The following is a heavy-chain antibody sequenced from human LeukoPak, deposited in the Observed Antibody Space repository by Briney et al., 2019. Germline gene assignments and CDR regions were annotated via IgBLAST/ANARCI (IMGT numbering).Heavy chain of an antibody. CDR3: AKDQPYSSGWSNLFDH. CDR2: ISGSGGST. Sequence: PGGSLRLSCAASGFTFSSYAMSWVRQAPGKGLEWVSAISGSGGSTYYADSVKSRFTISRDNSKNTLYLQMNSLRAEDTAVYYCAKDQPYSSGWSNLFDHWGQGTLVTVSS. V-gene: IGHV3-23*01. J-gene: IGHJ4*02. CDR1: GFTFSSYA. D-gene: IGHD6-19*01.